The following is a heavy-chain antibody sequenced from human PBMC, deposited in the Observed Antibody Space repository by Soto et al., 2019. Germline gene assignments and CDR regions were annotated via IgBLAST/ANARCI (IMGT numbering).Heavy chain of an antibody. D-gene: IGHD3-22*01. CDR2: IIPIFGTA. CDR1: GVTFSSYA. V-gene: IGHV1-69*06. Sequence: SVKVSCKASGVTFSSYAISWARQAPGQGLEWMGGIIPIFGTANYAQKFQGRVTITADKSTSTAYMELSSLKASDTAMYYCASLYLRYDSSGYAPIYWGQGTLVTVSS. CDR3: ASLYLRYDSSGYAPIY. J-gene: IGHJ4*02.